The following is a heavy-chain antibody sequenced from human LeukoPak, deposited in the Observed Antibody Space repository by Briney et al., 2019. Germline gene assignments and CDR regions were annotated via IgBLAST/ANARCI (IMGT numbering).Heavy chain of an antibody. J-gene: IGHJ4*02. CDR2: IKRDGSEK. D-gene: IGHD4-17*01. V-gene: IGHV3-7*05. Sequence: GGSLRLSCAASGFTFRSYWMSWVRPAPGKGLEWVANIKRDGSEKYYVDSVKGRFSISRDNAKNSLYLQMNSLRAEDTALYYCARNGDFVDYWGQGTPVTVS. CDR1: GFTFRSYW. CDR3: ARNGDFVDY.